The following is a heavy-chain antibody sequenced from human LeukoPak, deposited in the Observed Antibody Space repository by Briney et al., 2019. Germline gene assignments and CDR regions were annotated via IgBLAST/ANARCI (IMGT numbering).Heavy chain of an antibody. J-gene: IGHJ4*02. CDR3: ASLSRAVGIDY. CDR1: GGSISSHY. CDR2: IYYSGTT. Sequence: SETLSLTCTVSGGSISSHYWGWFRQTPGERPEWIAFIYYSGTTNYNPSLKGRVTISIDSSKNQFSLKLSSVTAADTAVYYCASLSRAVGIDYWGQGTLVTVSS. V-gene: IGHV4-59*11. D-gene: IGHD6-19*01.